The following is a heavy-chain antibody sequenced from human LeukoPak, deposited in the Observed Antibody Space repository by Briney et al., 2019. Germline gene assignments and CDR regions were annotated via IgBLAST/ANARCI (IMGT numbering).Heavy chain of an antibody. CDR3: ARDVGNSGRFDY. CDR1: GFTLSSYN. Sequence: GSLRLSCVASGFTLSSYNMKWVRQAPGKRLEWVSSISWRSSDIEYADSVKGRFTISRDIDKKSLYLQMNSLRVEDTAVYYCARDVGNSGRFDYWGQGTLVTVSS. V-gene: IGHV3-21*01. J-gene: IGHJ4*02. D-gene: IGHD4-23*01. CDR2: ISWRSSDI.